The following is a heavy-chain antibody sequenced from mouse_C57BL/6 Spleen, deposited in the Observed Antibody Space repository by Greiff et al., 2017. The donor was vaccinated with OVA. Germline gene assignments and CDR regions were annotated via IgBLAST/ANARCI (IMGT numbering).Heavy chain of an antibody. CDR1: GYSITSGYY. V-gene: IGHV3-6*01. CDR2: ISYDGSN. Sequence: EVKLVESGPGLVKPSQSLSLTCSVTGYSITSGYYWNWIRQFPGNKLEWMGYISYDGSNNYNPSLKNRISITRDTSKNQFFLKLNSVTTEDTATYYCARDDGLGYFDVWGTGTTVTVSS. D-gene: IGHD1-2*01. J-gene: IGHJ1*03. CDR3: ARDDGLGYFDV.